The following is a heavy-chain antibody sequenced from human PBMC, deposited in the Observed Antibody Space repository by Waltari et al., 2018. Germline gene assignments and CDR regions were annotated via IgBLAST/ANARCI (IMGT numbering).Heavy chain of an antibody. J-gene: IGHJ4*02. CDR3: ARGDLVGLSFDY. Sequence: QVQLQESGPGLVKPSQTLSLTCTVSGGSISSGSYYWSWIRQPAGKGLEWIGRIYTSGSTNYNPSLKSRVTISVDTSKNQLSLKLSSVTAADTAVYYCARGDLVGLSFDYWGQGTLVTVSS. D-gene: IGHD2-8*02. CDR2: IYTSGST. V-gene: IGHV4-61*02. CDR1: GGSISSGSYY.